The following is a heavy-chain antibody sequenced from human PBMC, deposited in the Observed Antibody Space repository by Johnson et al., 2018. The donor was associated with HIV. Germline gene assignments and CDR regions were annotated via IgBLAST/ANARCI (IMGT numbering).Heavy chain of an antibody. CDR2: ISYDGSNK. Sequence: QVQLVESGGGVVQPGRSLRLSCAASGFTFSSYAMHWVRQAPGKWLEWVAVISYDGSNKYYADSVKGRFTISRDNSKNTLYLQMNSLRAEDTALYYCAREKAAGAFDIWGQGTMVTVSS. CDR3: AREKAAGAFDI. J-gene: IGHJ3*02. CDR1: GFTFSSYA. D-gene: IGHD6-25*01. V-gene: IGHV3-30*04.